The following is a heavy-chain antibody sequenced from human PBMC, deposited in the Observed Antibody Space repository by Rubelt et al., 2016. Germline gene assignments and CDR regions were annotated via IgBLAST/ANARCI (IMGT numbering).Heavy chain of an antibody. Sequence: EVQLLESGGGLVQPGGSLRLSCAASGFTFSSYAMSWVRQAPGKGLEWVSAISGSGGSTYYADSVKGRFTRSRDNSKKTLYLQMNSLMAEDTAVYYCAKVPIRTVTSTFDYWGQGTLVTVSS. J-gene: IGHJ4*02. CDR1: GFTFSSYA. CDR3: AKVPIRTVTSTFDY. V-gene: IGHV3-23*01. CDR2: ISGSGGST. D-gene: IGHD4-17*01.